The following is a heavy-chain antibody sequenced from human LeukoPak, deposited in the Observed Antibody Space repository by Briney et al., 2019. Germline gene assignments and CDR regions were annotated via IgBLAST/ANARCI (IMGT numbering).Heavy chain of an antibody. J-gene: IGHJ2*01. CDR3: ARHLSYLWYFDL. CDR1: GFTVSSNY. D-gene: IGHD2/OR15-2a*01. Sequence: GGSLRLSCAASGFTVSSNYMSWVRQAPGRGLEWVSVIYSGGSTYYADSVKGRFTISGDNSKNTLYLQMNSLRAEDTAVYYCARHLSYLWYFDLWGRGTLVTVSS. V-gene: IGHV3-53*01. CDR2: IYSGGST.